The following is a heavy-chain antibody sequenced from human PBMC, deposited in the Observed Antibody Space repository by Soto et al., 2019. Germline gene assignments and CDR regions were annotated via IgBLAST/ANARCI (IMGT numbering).Heavy chain of an antibody. CDR2: ISHDGINK. J-gene: IGHJ5*02. V-gene: IGHV3-30-3*01. D-gene: IGHD6-19*01. Sequence: QVRLVESGGGVVQPGGSLRLSCTASGFSFSSYAMYWFRQPPGKGLEWVAVISHDGINKHYADSVKGRVTVSRVNSNHSLDLQLNSLRGEDTAMYYCARDMYSSDYFVKWFEPWGQGTLVTVSS. CDR1: GFSFSSYA. CDR3: ARDMYSSDYFVKWFEP.